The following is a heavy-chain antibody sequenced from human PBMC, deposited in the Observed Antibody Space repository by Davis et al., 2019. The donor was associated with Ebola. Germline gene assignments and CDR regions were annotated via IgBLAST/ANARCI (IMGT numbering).Heavy chain of an antibody. CDR3: ARTLRYFDWFDGMDV. CDR1: GGSINGYF. CDR2: IYYSGST. D-gene: IGHD3-9*01. J-gene: IGHJ6*02. V-gene: IGHV4-59*01. Sequence: MPSETLSLTCTVSGGSINGYFWNWIRQPPGKGLEWIGYIYYSGSTTYNPSLKSRVTISVHTSKIRFSLNLSSVTAADTAVYYCARTLRYFDWFDGMDVWGQGTTVTVS.